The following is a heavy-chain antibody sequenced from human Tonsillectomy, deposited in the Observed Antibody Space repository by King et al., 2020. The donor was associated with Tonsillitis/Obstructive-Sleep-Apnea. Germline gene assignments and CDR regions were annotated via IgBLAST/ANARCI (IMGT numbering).Heavy chain of an antibody. V-gene: IGHV4-59*01. Sequence: VQLQESGPGLVKPSETLSLICTVSGGSISSYYWSWIRQPPGKGLEWIGYILYSGGTKYNPSLKSRVTISVDTSKNQFSLKLSSVTAADTAVYFCAREGDLDAFDIWGQGTMVTVSS. CDR2: ILYSGGT. CDR1: GGSISSYY. D-gene: IGHD3-16*01. CDR3: AREGDLDAFDI. J-gene: IGHJ3*02.